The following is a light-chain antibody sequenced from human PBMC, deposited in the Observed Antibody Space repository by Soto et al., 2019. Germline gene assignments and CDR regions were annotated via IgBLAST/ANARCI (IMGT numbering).Light chain of an antibody. CDR3: GSITRSSTSV. V-gene: IGLV2-14*01. Sequence: QSVLSQPASVSGSPGQSIAISCTGTSXVVGGFEYVSWYQHQPGKAPKLIIYDVTKRPSGVSNRFSGSKSGNTASLTISGIQAEDEGDYYCGSITRSSTSVFGTGTKVTVL. CDR1: SXVVGGFEY. J-gene: IGLJ1*01. CDR2: DVT.